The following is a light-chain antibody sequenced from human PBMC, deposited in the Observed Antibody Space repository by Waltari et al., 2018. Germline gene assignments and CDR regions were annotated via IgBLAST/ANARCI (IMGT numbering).Light chain of an antibody. CDR1: SLRRYY. CDR3: LSRDISSTRF. Sequence: SSELTQDPTVSVALGQTVRITCQGDSLRRYYDSWYQQRPGQAPVLVFYGQDNRPSGIPDRFSGSTSGDTATLTITGTQAGDEADYYCLSRDISSTRFFGGGTRLTV. J-gene: IGLJ2*01. V-gene: IGLV3-19*01. CDR2: GQD.